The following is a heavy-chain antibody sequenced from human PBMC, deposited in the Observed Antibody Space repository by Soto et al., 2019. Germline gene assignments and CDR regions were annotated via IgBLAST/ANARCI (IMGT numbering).Heavy chain of an antibody. Sequence: SETLSLTCAVSADCFSCNNWWTWVRQTPGKGLQWIGEIFHSGYSSYAPPLKSRVTISVDKSKNQFSLKLSSVTAADTAVYYCARRYGGTFDYWGQGTLVTVSS. J-gene: IGHJ4*02. V-gene: IGHV4-4*02. CDR1: ADCFSCNNW. CDR3: ARRYGGTFDY. D-gene: IGHD2-15*01. CDR2: IFHSGYS.